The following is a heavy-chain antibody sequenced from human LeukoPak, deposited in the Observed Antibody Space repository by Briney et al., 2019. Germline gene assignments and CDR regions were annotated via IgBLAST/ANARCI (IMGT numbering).Heavy chain of an antibody. CDR3: AGCGLRSLFDY. D-gene: IGHD2-21*02. J-gene: IGHJ4*02. Sequence: GGSLRLSCAASGFNFSSYGMHWVRQAPGKGLEWVTSIWFDGSNIHYADSVKGRVIISRDNSRNTLYLQMNSLRADDTAVYYCAGCGLRSLFDYWGQGTLVTVSS. CDR2: IWFDGSNI. V-gene: IGHV3-30*02. CDR1: GFNFSSYG.